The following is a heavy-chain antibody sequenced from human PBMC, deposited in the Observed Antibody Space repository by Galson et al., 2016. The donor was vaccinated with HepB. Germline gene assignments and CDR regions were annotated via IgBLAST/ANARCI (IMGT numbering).Heavy chain of an antibody. Sequence: SETLSLTCSVSGASVSSRTYFWGWIRQPPGKGPEWIGSVDYSGSAYYNPSLKGRVTLSVDTAKNHFSLKLRFVTAADTARYYCARHIGKDVWGKGTTVTVSS. J-gene: IGHJ6*04. CDR3: ARHIGKDV. CDR2: VDYSGSA. V-gene: IGHV4-39*01. CDR1: GASVSSRTYF.